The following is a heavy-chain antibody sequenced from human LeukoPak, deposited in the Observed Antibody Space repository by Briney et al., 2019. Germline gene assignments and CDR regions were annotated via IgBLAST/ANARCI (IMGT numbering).Heavy chain of an antibody. J-gene: IGHJ6*02. CDR2: MNPNSGNT. Sequence: ASVKVSCKASGYTFTSYDINWVRQATGQGLEWMGWMNPNSGNTGYAQKFQGRVTMTRNTSISTAYMELSSLRSEDTAVYYCARHFEGDYYYYGMDVWGQGTTVTVSS. D-gene: IGHD3-16*01. CDR1: GYTFTSYD. V-gene: IGHV1-8*01. CDR3: ARHFEGDYYYYGMDV.